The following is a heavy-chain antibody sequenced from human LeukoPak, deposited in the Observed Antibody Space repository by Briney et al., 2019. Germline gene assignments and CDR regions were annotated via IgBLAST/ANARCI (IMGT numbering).Heavy chain of an antibody. CDR1: DYSISSGYF. CDR3: ARAREPLLYTYYFDS. D-gene: IGHD1-26*01. J-gene: IGHJ4*02. CDR2: IYHSGTT. V-gene: IGHV4-38-2*02. Sequence: SETLSLTCTVSDYSISSGYFWGWIRQPPGKGLEWIGRIYHSGTTYYSPSLESRVTISVDTSKNQFSLKLSSVTAADTAVYYCARAREPLLYTYYFDSWGQGTLVTVSS.